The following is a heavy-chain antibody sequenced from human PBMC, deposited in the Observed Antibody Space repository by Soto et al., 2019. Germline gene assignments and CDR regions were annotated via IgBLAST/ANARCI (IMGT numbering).Heavy chain of an antibody. CDR3: ARDRPGDEGDGFDI. J-gene: IGHJ3*02. V-gene: IGHV3-53*02. CDR2: LYSGGST. CDR1: GLTVSSKY. Sequence: EVQLVETGGGLIQPGGSLRLSCAASGLTVSSKYMNWVRQAPGKGLEWVSVLYSGGSTHYAGSVKGRFIISRDNSKNTLYLQMNSLRVEDTAVYYCARDRPGDEGDGFDIWGHGTMVTVSS. D-gene: IGHD3-10*01.